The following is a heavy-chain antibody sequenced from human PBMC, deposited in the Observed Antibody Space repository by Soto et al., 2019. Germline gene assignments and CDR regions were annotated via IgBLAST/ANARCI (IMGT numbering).Heavy chain of an antibody. Sequence: SVKVSCKASGYTFTGYYMHWVRQAPGQGIEWMGGIIPIFGAANYAQKFQGRVTITADESTSTAYMELSSLRPEDTAVYYCARDLGPGYDSSGPFTYWGQGTLVTVSS. CDR3: ARDLGPGYDSSGPFTY. V-gene: IGHV1-69*13. CDR1: GYTFTGYY. D-gene: IGHD3-22*01. CDR2: IIPIFGAA. J-gene: IGHJ4*02.